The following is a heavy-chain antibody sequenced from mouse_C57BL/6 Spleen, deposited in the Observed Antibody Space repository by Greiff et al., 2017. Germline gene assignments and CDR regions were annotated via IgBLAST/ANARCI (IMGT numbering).Heavy chain of an antibody. D-gene: IGHD2-10*01. J-gene: IGHJ4*01. V-gene: IGHV1-74*01. Sequence: VQLQQPGAELVKPGASVKVSCKASGYTFTSYWMHWVKQRPGQGLEWIGRIHPSDSDTNYNQKFKGKATLTVDISSSTAYMQLSSLTSEDSAVYYCAMGGPLLAMDYWGQGTSVTVSS. CDR1: GYTFTSYW. CDR2: IHPSDSDT. CDR3: AMGGPLLAMDY.